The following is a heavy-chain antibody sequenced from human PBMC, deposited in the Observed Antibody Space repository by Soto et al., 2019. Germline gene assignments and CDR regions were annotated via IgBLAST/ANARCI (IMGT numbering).Heavy chain of an antibody. J-gene: IGHJ5*02. CDR2: ISAYNGNT. CDR1: GYTFTSYG. Sequence: QVQLVQSGAEVKKPGASVKVSCKASGYTFTSYGISWVRQAPGQGLEWMGWISAYNGNTNYAQKLQGRVTMTTDTTTSTASLELRGLRSDDTAVYYCARDCGVQARSDPWGQGTLVTVSS. D-gene: IGHD2-8*01. V-gene: IGHV1-18*01. CDR3: ARDCGVQARSDP.